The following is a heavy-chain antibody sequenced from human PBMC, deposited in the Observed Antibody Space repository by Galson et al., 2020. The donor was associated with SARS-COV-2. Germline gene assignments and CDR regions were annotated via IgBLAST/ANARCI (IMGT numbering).Heavy chain of an antibody. CDR1: GFTFSSYS. Sequence: KIGASLKISCAASGFTFSSYSMHWVRQAPGKGLEWVSSISSSSSYIYYADSVKGRFTISRDNAKNSLYLQMNSLRAEDTAVYYCARDLPSRSYSSGWYNYYYYMDVWGKGTTVTVSS. V-gene: IGHV3-21*01. D-gene: IGHD6-19*01. CDR3: ARDLPSRSYSSGWYNYYYYMDV. J-gene: IGHJ6*03. CDR2: ISSSSSYI.